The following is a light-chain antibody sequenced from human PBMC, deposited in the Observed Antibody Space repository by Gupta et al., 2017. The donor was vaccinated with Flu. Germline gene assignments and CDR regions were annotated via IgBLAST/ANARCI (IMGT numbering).Light chain of an antibody. J-gene: IGKJ2*01. V-gene: IGKV1-39*01. Sequence: DTQMTQSPSSLPASVGDRVAITCRASQSISSYLNWYQQKPGKAPELLIYAASSLQSGVPSRFSGSGSGKDSTLTISILQAEDSATFYCQQGNSDPYTFGQGTKLEIK. CDR2: AAS. CDR1: QSISSY. CDR3: QQGNSDPYT.